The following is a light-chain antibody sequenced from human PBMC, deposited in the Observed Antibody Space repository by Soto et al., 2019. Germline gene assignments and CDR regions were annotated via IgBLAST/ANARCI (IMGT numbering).Light chain of an antibody. V-gene: IGKV3-11*01. CDR1: QSVSSY. Sequence: EIVLTQSPATLSLSPGERATLSCRASQSVSSYLAWYQQKPGQAPRLLIYDASNRATGIPARFSGSGSGTDFTLTISSLEPEDLAVDYCQQRSNWPITCGQGTRLESK. CDR3: QQRSNWPIT. CDR2: DAS. J-gene: IGKJ5*01.